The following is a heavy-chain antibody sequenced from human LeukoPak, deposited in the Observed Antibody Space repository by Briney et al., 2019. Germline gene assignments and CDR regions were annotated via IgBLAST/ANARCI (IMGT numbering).Heavy chain of an antibody. V-gene: IGHV4-39*07. CDR3: ARGVAVIVGPTGRARPYYFDY. CDR1: GGSISSSRYY. J-gene: IGHJ4*02. D-gene: IGHD1-26*01. Sequence: SETLSLTCTVSGGSISSSRYYWGWIRQSPGKGLEWIGTIFYTVITYYNPSLKSRVTISLDTSKNQFSLKLSSVTAADTAVYYCARGVAVIVGPTGRARPYYFDYWGQGTLVTVSS. CDR2: IFYTVIT.